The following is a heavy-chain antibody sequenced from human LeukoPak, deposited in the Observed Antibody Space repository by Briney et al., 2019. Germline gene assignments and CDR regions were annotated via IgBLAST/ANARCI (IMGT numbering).Heavy chain of an antibody. V-gene: IGHV1-18*01. Sequence: ASVKVSCKASGYTFTSYGISWVRQAPGQGLEWMGWISAYNGNTNYAQKLQGRVTMTTDTSTSTAYMELSSLRSEDTAVYYCATGSEYYDSSGYFGYWGQGTLVTVSS. CDR2: ISAYNGNT. J-gene: IGHJ4*02. CDR3: ATGSEYYDSSGYFGY. CDR1: GYTFTSYG. D-gene: IGHD3-22*01.